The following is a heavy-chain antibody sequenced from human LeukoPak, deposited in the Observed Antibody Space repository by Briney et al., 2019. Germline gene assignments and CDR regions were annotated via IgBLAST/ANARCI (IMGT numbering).Heavy chain of an antibody. Sequence: SETLSLTCTVSGGSIGGYYWSWIRQPPGKGLEWIGYIYYSGSTNYNPSLKSRVTISVDTSKNQFSLKLSSVTAADTAVYYCAREGYYDSSGYYNHDAFDIWGQGTMVTVSS. V-gene: IGHV4-59*01. CDR2: IYYSGST. CDR1: GGSIGGYY. D-gene: IGHD3-22*01. J-gene: IGHJ3*02. CDR3: AREGYYDSSGYYNHDAFDI.